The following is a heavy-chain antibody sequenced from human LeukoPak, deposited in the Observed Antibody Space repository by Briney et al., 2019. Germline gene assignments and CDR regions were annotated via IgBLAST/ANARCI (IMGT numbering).Heavy chain of an antibody. J-gene: IGHJ4*02. D-gene: IGHD6-19*01. CDR1: GFTFSSYA. CDR3: ASSPYSCALLDY. Sequence: GRSLRLSCAASGFTFSSYAMHWVRQAPGKGLEWVAVISYDGSNKYYADSVKGRFTISRDNSKNTLYLQMNSLRAEDTAVYYCASSPYSCALLDYWGQGTLVTVSS. CDR2: ISYDGSNK. V-gene: IGHV3-30*04.